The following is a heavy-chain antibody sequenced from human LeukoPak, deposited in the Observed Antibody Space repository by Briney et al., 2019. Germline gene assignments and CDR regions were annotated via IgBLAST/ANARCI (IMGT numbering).Heavy chain of an antibody. D-gene: IGHD4-17*01. J-gene: IGHJ4*02. CDR3: AKGVTTVRVDYFDY. CDR2: INWNSGNI. V-gene: IGHV3-9*03. CDR1: GFTFSAYW. Sequence: GGSLRLSCAASGFTFSAYWMTWVRQAPGKGLEWVSGINWNSGNIGYADSVKGRFTISRDNAKNSLYLQMNSLRTEDMALYYCAKGVTTVRVDYFDYWGQGTQVTVSS.